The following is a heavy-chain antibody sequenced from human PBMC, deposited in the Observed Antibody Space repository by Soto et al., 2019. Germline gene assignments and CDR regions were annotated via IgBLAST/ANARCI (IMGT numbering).Heavy chain of an antibody. J-gene: IGHJ4*02. CDR1: GGSISSGDYY. V-gene: IGHV4-30-4*01. CDR3: ARGTTDTYYDFWSGYYIFDY. D-gene: IGHD3-3*01. Sequence: SETLSLTCTVSGGSISSGDYYWSWIRQPPGKGLEWIGYIYYSGSTYYNPSLKSRVTISVDTSKNQFSLKLSSVTAADTAVYYCARGTTDTYYDFWSGYYIFDYWGQGTLVTVSS. CDR2: IYYSGST.